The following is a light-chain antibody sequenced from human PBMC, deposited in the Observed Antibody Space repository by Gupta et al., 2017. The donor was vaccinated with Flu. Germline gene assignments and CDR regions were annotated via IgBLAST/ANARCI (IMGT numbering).Light chain of an antibody. V-gene: IGKV1-5*03. CDR3: QQYNSYPWT. CDR1: QSFSTW. J-gene: IGKJ1*01. Sequence: DIQVTQSPSTLSASVGDRVTITCRVSQSFSTWLAWYQQKPGKAPKLLIYKASSLESGVPSRFSGSGSGTEFTLTISSLQPDDFATYYCQQYNSYPWTFGQGTKVEI. CDR2: KAS.